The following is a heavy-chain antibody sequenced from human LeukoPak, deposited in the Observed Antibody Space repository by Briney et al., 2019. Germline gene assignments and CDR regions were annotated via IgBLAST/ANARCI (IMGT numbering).Heavy chain of an antibody. CDR3: AELGITMIGGV. J-gene: IGHJ6*04. D-gene: IGHD3-10*02. CDR1: GFTFSGYA. CDR2: ISGSGAST. V-gene: IGHV3-23*01. Sequence: GGSLRLSCAASGFTFSGYAMSWVRQAPGKGLEWVSGISGSGASTDYGDSVRGRFTISRDNFKNTLYLQMNSLRAEDTAVYYCAELGITMIGGVWGKGTTVTISS.